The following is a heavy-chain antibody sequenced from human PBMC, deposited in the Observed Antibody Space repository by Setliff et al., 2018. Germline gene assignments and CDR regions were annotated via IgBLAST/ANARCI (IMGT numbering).Heavy chain of an antibody. V-gene: IGHV3-11*01. CDR2: ITSSGTTT. Sequence: GGSLRLSCAASGFTFSDYYMSWIRQAPGKGLEWVSYITSSGTTTFYPDSVKGRFAISRDNARNSLYLQMNSLRVEDTAVYYCARDGYPGTSWGQGTLVTVSS. CDR3: ARDGYPGTS. CDR1: GFTFSDYY. D-gene: IGHD2-2*03. J-gene: IGHJ5*02.